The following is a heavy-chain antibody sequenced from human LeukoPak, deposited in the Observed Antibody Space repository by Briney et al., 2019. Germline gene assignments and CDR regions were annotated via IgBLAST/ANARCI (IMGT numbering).Heavy chain of an antibody. CDR2: IYYSAST. Sequence: SETLSLTCTVSGGSISSYYWSWLRQPPGKGLEWIGYIYYSASTNYNPSLKSRVTISVDTSKNQFSLKLSSVTAADTAVYYCARRGVVPAAPNFDYWGQGTLVTVSS. D-gene: IGHD2-2*01. V-gene: IGHV4-59*08. CDR3: ARRGVVPAAPNFDY. J-gene: IGHJ4*02. CDR1: GGSISSYY.